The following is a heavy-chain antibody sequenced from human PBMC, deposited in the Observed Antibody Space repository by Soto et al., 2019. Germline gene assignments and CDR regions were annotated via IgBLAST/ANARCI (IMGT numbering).Heavy chain of an antibody. V-gene: IGHV4-30-4*01. J-gene: IGHJ4*02. CDR3: ARGPTTDKVDY. CDR2: IYNGGST. Sequence: QVQLQESGPGLVEPSQTLSLTCTVSGTSVSIPYYWSWIRQAPGRGLEWIGHIYNGGSTYSSPSLESLVTRSLDTSNNQFSLRLSSVTAADTAVYYCARGPTTDKVDYWGQGALVTVSS. CDR1: GTSVSIPYY. D-gene: IGHD1-26*01.